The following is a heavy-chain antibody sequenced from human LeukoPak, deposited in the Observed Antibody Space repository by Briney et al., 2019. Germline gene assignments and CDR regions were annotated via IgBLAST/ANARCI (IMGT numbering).Heavy chain of an antibody. Sequence: PSETLSLTCTVSRGSVSSAYWSWIRQPPGKRLEWIGYMYNSEITDYNASLKSRVTMSLDMSKNQFSLDLTSVSEADTAVYYCATGHSSGWFDYLGQGSLVIVSS. D-gene: IGHD6-19*01. V-gene: IGHV4-59*02. CDR3: ATGHSSGWFDY. CDR2: MYNSEIT. CDR1: RGSVSSAY. J-gene: IGHJ4*02.